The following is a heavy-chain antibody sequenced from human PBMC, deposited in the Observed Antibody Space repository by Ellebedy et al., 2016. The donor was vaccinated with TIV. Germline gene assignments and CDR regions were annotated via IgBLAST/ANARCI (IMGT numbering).Heavy chain of an antibody. CDR3: ATFRNLDGFDI. CDR1: GYSISSGNY. J-gene: IGHJ3*02. V-gene: IGHV4-38-2*02. Sequence: MPGGSLRLSCTVSGYSISSGNYWGWIRQPPGRGLEWIGSIYHTGSTYYNPSLKRRVTISVDTAKNHLSLRLNSVTAADTALYYCATFRNLDGFDIWGHGTMVTVSS. CDR2: IYHTGST.